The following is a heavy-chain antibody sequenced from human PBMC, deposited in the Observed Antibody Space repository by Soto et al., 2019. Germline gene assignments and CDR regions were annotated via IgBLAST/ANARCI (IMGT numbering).Heavy chain of an antibody. CDR3: ARDGGKGGYGDYGGGYYYYYGMDV. Sequence: GSLRLSCAASGFTFSSYSMNWVRQAPGKGLEWVSSISSSSSYIYYADSVKGRFTISRDNAKNSLYLQMNSLRAEDTAVYYCARDGGKGGYGDYGGGYYYYYGMDVWGQGTTVTVSS. V-gene: IGHV3-21*01. CDR2: ISSSSSYI. J-gene: IGHJ6*02. D-gene: IGHD4-17*01. CDR1: GFTFSSYS.